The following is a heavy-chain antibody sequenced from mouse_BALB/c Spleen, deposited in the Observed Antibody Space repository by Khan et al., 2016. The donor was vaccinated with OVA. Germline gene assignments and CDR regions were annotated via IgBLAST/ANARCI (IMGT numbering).Heavy chain of an antibody. CDR2: IGPGSGST. Sequence: DLVKPGASVKLSCKASGYTFTSYWINWIKQRPGQGLEWIGRIGPGSGSTSYNEMFTGKATLTVDTNSSTAYIQLSSLSSEDSGGYFCSRSNYYGSSLYAMDYWGQGPPVTASS. D-gene: IGHD1-1*01. CDR3: SRSNYYGSSLYAMDY. V-gene: IGHV1S41*01. J-gene: IGHJ4*01. CDR1: GYTFTSYW.